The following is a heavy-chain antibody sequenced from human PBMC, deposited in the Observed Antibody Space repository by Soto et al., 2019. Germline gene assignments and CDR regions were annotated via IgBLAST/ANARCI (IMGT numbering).Heavy chain of an antibody. CDR1: GGSFSGYY. CDR2: INHSGST. J-gene: IGHJ6*02. V-gene: IGHV4-34*01. Sequence: SETLSLTCAVYGGSFSGYYWSWIRQPPGKGLEWIGEINHSGSTNYNPSLKSRVTISVDTSKNQFSLKLSSVTAADTAVYYCARRIAAVDLPGENYYGMDVWGQGTTVTVSS. D-gene: IGHD6-13*01. CDR3: ARRIAAVDLPGENYYGMDV.